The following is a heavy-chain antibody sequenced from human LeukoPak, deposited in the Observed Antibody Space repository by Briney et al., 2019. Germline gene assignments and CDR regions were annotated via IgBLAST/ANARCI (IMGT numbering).Heavy chain of an antibody. CDR3: ARLRTPAVSYGFDY. J-gene: IGHJ4*02. Sequence: ASVKVSCKASGYTFTSYDINWVRQATGQGLEWMGWMNPNSGNTGYAQKFQGRVTMTRNTSISTAYMELSSLRSEDTAVYYCARLRTPAVSYGFDYWGQGTLVTVSS. CDR2: MNPNSGNT. D-gene: IGHD4-17*01. CDR1: GYTFTSYD. V-gene: IGHV1-8*01.